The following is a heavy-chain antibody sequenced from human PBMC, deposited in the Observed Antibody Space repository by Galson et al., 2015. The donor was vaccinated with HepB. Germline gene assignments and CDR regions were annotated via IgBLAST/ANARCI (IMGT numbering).Heavy chain of an antibody. Sequence: SVKVSCKASGYTFTGYYMHWVRQAPGQGLEWMGRINPNSGGTNYAQKFQGRVTMTRDTSISTAYMELSRLRSDDTAVYYCASAQYYYGSAPDYWGQGTLVTVSS. V-gene: IGHV1-2*06. CDR3: ASAQYYYGSAPDY. D-gene: IGHD3-10*01. CDR2: INPNSGGT. J-gene: IGHJ4*02. CDR1: GYTFTGYY.